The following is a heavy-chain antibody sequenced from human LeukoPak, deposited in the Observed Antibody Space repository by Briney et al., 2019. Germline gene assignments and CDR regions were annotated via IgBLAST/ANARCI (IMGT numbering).Heavy chain of an antibody. CDR2: ISSSSSTI. D-gene: IGHD6-13*01. J-gene: IGHJ4*02. Sequence: GGSLRLSCAASGFTFSSYSMNWVRQAPGKGLEWVSYISSSSSTIYYADSVKGRFTISRDNAKNSLYLQMNSLRAEDTAVYYCARVRDSSSWYVGFFDYWGQGTLVTVSS. CDR1: GFTFSSYS. CDR3: ARVRDSSSWYVGFFDY. V-gene: IGHV3-48*01.